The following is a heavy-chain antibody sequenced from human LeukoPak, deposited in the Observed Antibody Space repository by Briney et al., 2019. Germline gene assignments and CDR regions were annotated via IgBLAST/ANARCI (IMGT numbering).Heavy chain of an antibody. J-gene: IGHJ4*02. CDR1: GFTFSDYY. D-gene: IGHD3-16*01. CDR2: ISGSATTM. V-gene: IGHV3-11*01. CDR3: ARGPGGVPFED. Sequence: PGGSLRLSCAASGFTFSDYYLSWIRQAPGKGLEWVSYISGSATTMYYADSVKGRFTISRDNDKNSLYLQMNSLRAEDTAVYYCARGPGGVPFEDWGQGTLVTVSS.